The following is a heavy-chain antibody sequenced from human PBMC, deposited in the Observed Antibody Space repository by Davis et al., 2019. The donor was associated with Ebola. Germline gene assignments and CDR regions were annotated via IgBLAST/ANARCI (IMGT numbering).Heavy chain of an antibody. CDR1: GFTFSSYA. CDR2: FNHSGST. J-gene: IGHJ6*02. Sequence: PCAAPGFTFSSYAMSRARLPPAKWLEWTGEFNHSGSTNYNPSLKSRVTISVDTSKNQFSLTLSSVTAADTAVYYCASGTIFGVVRYYYYGMDVWGQGTTVTVSS. V-gene: IGHV4-34*01. D-gene: IGHD3-3*01. CDR3: ASGTIFGVVRYYYYGMDV.